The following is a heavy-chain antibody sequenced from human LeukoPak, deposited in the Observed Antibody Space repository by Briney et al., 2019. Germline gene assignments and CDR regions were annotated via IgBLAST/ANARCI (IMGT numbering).Heavy chain of an antibody. CDR3: ARAPTVLVGYCSSSSCQADY. D-gene: IGHD2-2*01. Sequence: GGSLRLSCAASGFTVSSNYMSWVRQAPGKGPEWVSVIYSGGSTYYADSVKGRFTISRDNSKNTLYLQMNSLRAEDTAVYYCARAPTVLVGYCSSSSCQADYWDQGTLVTVSS. CDR1: GFTVSSNY. V-gene: IGHV3-66*01. J-gene: IGHJ4*02. CDR2: IYSGGST.